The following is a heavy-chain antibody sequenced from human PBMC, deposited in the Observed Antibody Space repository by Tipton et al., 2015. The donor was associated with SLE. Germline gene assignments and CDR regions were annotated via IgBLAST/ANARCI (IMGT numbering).Heavy chain of an antibody. D-gene: IGHD1-26*01. CDR1: GFTFSSYS. Sequence: SLRLSCAASGFTFSSYSMHWVRQAPGKGLEWVSSISSSSSYIHYADSVKARFTISRDNAKNSLYLQMNSLRAEDRAVYYCAREVSGTYWILPADALDIWGQGTMVTVSS. CDR2: ISSSSSYI. V-gene: IGHV3-21*01. CDR3: AREVSGTYWILPADALDI. J-gene: IGHJ3*02.